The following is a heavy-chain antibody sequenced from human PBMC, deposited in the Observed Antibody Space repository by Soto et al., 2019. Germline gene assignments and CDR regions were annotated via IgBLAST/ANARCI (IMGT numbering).Heavy chain of an antibody. D-gene: IGHD3-9*01. J-gene: IGHJ4*02. Sequence: LSLTCTVSGGSISSYYWSWIRQPPGKGLEWIGYIYYSGSTNYNPSLKSRVTISVDTSKNQFSLKLSSVTAADTAVYYCARGSLYDWLLTDYWGQGTLVTVSS. CDR2: IYYSGST. V-gene: IGHV4-59*08. CDR1: GGSISSYY. CDR3: ARGSLYDWLLTDY.